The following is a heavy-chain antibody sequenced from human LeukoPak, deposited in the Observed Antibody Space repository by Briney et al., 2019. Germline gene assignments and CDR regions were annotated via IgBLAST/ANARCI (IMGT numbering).Heavy chain of an antibody. CDR3: ARLPDYYSRHGAPG. CDR2: INHYGST. V-gene: IGHV4-34*01. Sequence: SETLSLTCAVYGESPSNYYASWIRQPPGKGLEWIGEINHYGSTNYNTPLQSRIRISVDTSKNQFSLKLSSVTAADTAVYYCARLPDYYSRHGAPGWGQGTLVTVSS. CDR1: GESPSNYY. D-gene: IGHD3-10*01. J-gene: IGHJ4*02.